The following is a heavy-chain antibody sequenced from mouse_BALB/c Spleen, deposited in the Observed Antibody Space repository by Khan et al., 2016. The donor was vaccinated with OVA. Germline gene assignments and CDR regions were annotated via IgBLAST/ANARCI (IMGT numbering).Heavy chain of an antibody. V-gene: IGHV1-12*01. D-gene: IGHD2-3*01. CDR1: GYTFTSYN. CDR3: ARPVYDGYYAWFAY. CDR2: IYPGNGDT. Sequence: QVQLKESGAELVKPGASVKMSCKASGYTFTSYNMHWVKQTPGQGLEWIGAIYPGNGDTSYNQKFKGKATLTADKYSSTAYMKLSSLTSEDSAVYCIARPVYDGYYAWFAYWGQGTLVTGSA. J-gene: IGHJ3*01.